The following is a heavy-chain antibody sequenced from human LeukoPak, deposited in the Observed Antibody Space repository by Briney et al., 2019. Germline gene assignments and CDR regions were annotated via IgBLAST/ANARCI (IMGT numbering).Heavy chain of an antibody. J-gene: IGHJ4*02. Sequence: GGSLRLSCAASGFTFSDYYMSWIRQAPGKGLEWVSYISNSGNTIYYADSVKGRFTISRDNSKNTLYLQMNSLRAEDTAVYYCAKAIAAAGPGGYWGQGTLVTVSS. CDR3: AKAIAAAGPGGY. D-gene: IGHD6-13*01. CDR1: GFTFSDYY. CDR2: ISNSGNTI. V-gene: IGHV3-11*04.